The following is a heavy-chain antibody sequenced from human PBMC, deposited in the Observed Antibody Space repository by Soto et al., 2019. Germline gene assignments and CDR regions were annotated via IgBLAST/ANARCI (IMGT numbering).Heavy chain of an antibody. V-gene: IGHV4-31*03. Sequence: SETLSLTCSVSGGSISTVGHYWTWIRQPPGKGLEWIGSIYHTGSTYYSKSLRSRLTMSVDTSKSQFSLRLGSVTAADTAVYYCARATGTLRSRNCDYWGQGSLVTVSS. CDR2: IYHTGST. D-gene: IGHD1-1*01. CDR3: ARATGTLRSRNCDY. CDR1: GGSISTVGHY. J-gene: IGHJ4*02.